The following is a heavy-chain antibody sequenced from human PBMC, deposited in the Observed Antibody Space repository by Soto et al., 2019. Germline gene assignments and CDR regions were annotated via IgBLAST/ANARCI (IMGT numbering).Heavy chain of an antibody. J-gene: IGHJ6*02. CDR3: ARGIEGWYQGRYYYGMDV. V-gene: IGHV4-61*01. D-gene: IGHD6-19*01. CDR2: IYYSGST. Sequence: PSGTLSLTCTVSGGSVSSGSYYWSWIRQPPGKGLEWIGYIYYSGSTNYNPSLKSRVTISVDTSKNQFSLKLSSVTAADTAVYYCARGIEGWYQGRYYYGMDVWGQGTTVTV. CDR1: GGSVSSGSYY.